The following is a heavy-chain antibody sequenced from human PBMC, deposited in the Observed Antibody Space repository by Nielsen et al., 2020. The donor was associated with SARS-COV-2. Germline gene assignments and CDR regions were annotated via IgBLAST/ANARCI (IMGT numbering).Heavy chain of an antibody. J-gene: IGHJ3*02. CDR1: GGSISSSSYY. Sequence: SETLSLTCTVSGGSISSSSYYWGWIRQPPGKGLEWIGSIYYSGSTYYNPSLKSRVTISVDTSKNQFSLKLSSVTAADTAVYYCAREEVVTAIDAFDIWGQGTMVTVSS. D-gene: IGHD2-21*02. CDR2: IYYSGST. V-gene: IGHV4-39*02. CDR3: AREEVVTAIDAFDI.